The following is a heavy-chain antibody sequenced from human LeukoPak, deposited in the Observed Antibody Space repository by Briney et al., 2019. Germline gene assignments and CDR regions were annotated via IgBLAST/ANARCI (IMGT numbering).Heavy chain of an antibody. CDR3: AKDGSGSYPGSFDY. CDR2: ISWNSGSV. CDR1: GFTFDDHA. V-gene: IGHV3-9*01. J-gene: IGHJ4*02. D-gene: IGHD1-26*01. Sequence: GGSLRLSCAASGFTFDDHAVHWVRQAPGKGLEWVSGISWNSGSVGYADSVKGRFTISRDNAKNSLYLQMNSLRAEDTALYYCAKDGSGSYPGSFDYWGQGTLVTVSS.